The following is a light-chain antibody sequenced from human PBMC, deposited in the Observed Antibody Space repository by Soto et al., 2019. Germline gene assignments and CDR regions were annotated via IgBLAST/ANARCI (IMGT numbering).Light chain of an antibody. CDR3: QQYNKWTQT. CDR2: GAS. J-gene: IGKJ1*01. CDR1: QSVSIN. V-gene: IGKV3-15*01. Sequence: ETVMTQSPVTLSVSPGYRSNLSCKASQSVSINLAWYHQKPGQGPRLLIFGASTRATGIPARLSGSGYDTEFTITISSLKNEDFANYYCQQYNKWTQTFGPGTKVDI.